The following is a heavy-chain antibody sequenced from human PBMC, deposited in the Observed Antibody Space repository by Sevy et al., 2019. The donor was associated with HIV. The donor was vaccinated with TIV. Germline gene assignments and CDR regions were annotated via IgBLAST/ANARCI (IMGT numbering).Heavy chain of an antibody. V-gene: IGHV4-39*01. D-gene: IGHD3-3*01. Sequence: SETLSLTCTVSGGSINSSTYYWGWIRQPPGKGLEWIGSIYYSGNTYYNSSLRSRITISLDTSKNQFSLKLNSVIAADTAVYYCATYHDFWSGYFYNYYGMDVWGQGTTVTVSS. CDR2: IYYSGNT. CDR3: ATYHDFWSGYFYNYYGMDV. J-gene: IGHJ6*02. CDR1: GGSINSSTYY.